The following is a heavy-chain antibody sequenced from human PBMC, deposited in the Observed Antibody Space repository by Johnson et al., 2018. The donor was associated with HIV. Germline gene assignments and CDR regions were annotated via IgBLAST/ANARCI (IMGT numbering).Heavy chain of an antibody. CDR2: ISWDGGST. D-gene: IGHD4-17*01. CDR3: ANYAGLGAFDI. Sequence: VQLVESGGVVVQPGGSLRLSCAASGFTFDDYTMHWVRQAPGKGLEWVSLISWDGGSTYYADSVKGRFTISRDNSKNTLYLQMNSLRAEDTAVYYCANYAGLGAFDIWGQGTMVTVSS. V-gene: IGHV3-43*01. J-gene: IGHJ3*02. CDR1: GFTFDDYT.